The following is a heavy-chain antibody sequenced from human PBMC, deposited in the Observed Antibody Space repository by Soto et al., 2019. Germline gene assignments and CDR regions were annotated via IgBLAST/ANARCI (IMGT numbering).Heavy chain of an antibody. CDR1: GYTFTNND. V-gene: IGHV1-8*01. CDR2: MNPGSGDT. CDR3: ARMASFGSLNWFDP. Sequence: ASVKVSCKASGYTFTNNDVSWVRQATGQGLEWMGWMNPGSGDTGYAQKFQGRVTMTRDISIATAYMELSSLRSEDTAIYYCARMASFGSLNWFDPWGQGTLVTVSS. D-gene: IGHD5-18*01. J-gene: IGHJ5*01.